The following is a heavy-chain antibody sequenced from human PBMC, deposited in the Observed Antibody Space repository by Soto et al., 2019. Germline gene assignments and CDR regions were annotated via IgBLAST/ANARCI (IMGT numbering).Heavy chain of an antibody. CDR2: INPNSGGT. V-gene: IGHV1-2*04. Sequence: ASVKVSCKASGYTFTGYYMHWVRQAPGQGLEWMGWINPNSGGTNYAQKFQGWVTMTRDTSTSTAYMELRSLRSDDTAVYYCVRDLGGSSWSLDYYYYYYMDVWGKGTTVTVSS. CDR3: VRDLGGSSWSLDYYYYYYMDV. J-gene: IGHJ6*03. CDR1: GYTFTGYY. D-gene: IGHD6-13*01.